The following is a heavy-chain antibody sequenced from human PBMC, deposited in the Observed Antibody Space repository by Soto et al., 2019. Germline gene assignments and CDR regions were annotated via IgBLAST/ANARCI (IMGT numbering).Heavy chain of an antibody. CDR3: ARDLGVAAAGLGYYYYYGMDV. CDR1: GDSVSSNSAA. V-gene: IGHV6-1*01. J-gene: IGHJ6*02. Sequence: SRTLSLTCAIPGDSVSSNSAAWNWIRQSPSRGLEWPGRTYYRSKWYNDYAVSVKSRITINPDTSKNQFSLQLNSVTPEDTAVYYCARDLGVAAAGLGYYYYYGMDVWGQVTSVTVSS. D-gene: IGHD6-13*01. CDR2: TYYRSKWYN.